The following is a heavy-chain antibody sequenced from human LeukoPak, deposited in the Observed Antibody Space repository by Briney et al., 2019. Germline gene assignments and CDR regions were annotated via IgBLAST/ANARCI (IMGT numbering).Heavy chain of an antibody. V-gene: IGHV4-39*01. CDR2: IYYSGST. D-gene: IGHD2-21*02. CDR1: DDSISSNRYF. CDR3: ASSYGGIFCGTDCYYFDY. Sequence: SVTLSLTCTISDDSISSNRYFWAWIRQPPEKGLEWIGSIYYSGSTYYNPSLESRVTISVDTSKNQFSLKLSSVTAADTAVYYCASSYGGIFCGTDCYYFDYWGQGTLVTVSS. J-gene: IGHJ4*02.